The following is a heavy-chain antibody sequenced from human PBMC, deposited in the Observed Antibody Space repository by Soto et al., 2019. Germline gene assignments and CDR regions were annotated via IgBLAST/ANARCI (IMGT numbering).Heavy chain of an antibody. D-gene: IGHD3-16*02. J-gene: IGHJ4*02. V-gene: IGHV3-15*07. CDR3: TTDFVMITFGGVIGPYYFDY. CDR2: IKSKTDGGTK. CDR1: GFTFSNAW. Sequence: GGSLRLSCAASGFTFSNAWMNWVRQAPGKGLEWVGRIKSKTDGGTKDYAAPVKGSFTNSKDDSKNTLYLQMNSLKTEDTAVYYCTTDFVMITFGGVIGPYYFDYWGQGTLVTVSS.